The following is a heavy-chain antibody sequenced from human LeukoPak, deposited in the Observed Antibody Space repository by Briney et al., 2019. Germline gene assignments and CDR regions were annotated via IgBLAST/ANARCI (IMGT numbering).Heavy chain of an antibody. J-gene: IGHJ4*02. CDR2: INHSGST. CDR3: ARGATAAGSKNFDY. Sequence: NPSETLSLTCAVYGGSFSGYYWRWIRQPPGKGLEWIGEINHSGSTNYNPSLKSRVTISVDTSKNQFSLKLSSVTAADTAVYYCARGATAAGSKNFDYWGQGTLVTVSS. CDR1: GGSFSGYY. D-gene: IGHD6-13*01. V-gene: IGHV4-34*01.